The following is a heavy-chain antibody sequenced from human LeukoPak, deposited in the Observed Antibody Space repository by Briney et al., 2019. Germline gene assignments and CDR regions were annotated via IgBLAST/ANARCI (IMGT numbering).Heavy chain of an antibody. Sequence: GGSLRLSCAASGFTFSSYSMNWVRQAPGKGLEWVSSISSSSSYIYYADSVKGRFTISRDNAKNSLSLQMNSLRAEDTAVYYCARNRKAGYSGYSNWFDPWGQGTLVTVSS. CDR1: GFTFSSYS. CDR2: ISSSSSYI. D-gene: IGHD5-12*01. J-gene: IGHJ5*02. V-gene: IGHV3-21*01. CDR3: ARNRKAGYSGYSNWFDP.